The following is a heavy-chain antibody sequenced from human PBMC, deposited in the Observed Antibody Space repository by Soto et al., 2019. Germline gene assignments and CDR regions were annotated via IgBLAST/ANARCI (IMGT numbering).Heavy chain of an antibody. CDR2: INYDGSEK. CDR3: LSAGSAVS. J-gene: IGHJ4*02. Sequence: EVQLVESGGGLVQPGGSLRLSCAASGFTLSNYWMTWVRQAPGKGLEWVANINYDGSEKNYVDSVKGRFTISRDNTRNSRALQMNTLRAEDTAVYYCLSAGSAVSWGQGTLVTVSS. V-gene: IGHV3-7*05. D-gene: IGHD3-10*01. CDR1: GFTLSNYW.